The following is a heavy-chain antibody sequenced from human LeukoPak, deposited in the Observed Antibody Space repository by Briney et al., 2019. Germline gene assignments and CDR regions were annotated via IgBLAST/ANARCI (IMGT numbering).Heavy chain of an antibody. V-gene: IGHV1-2*02. J-gene: IGHJ4*02. D-gene: IGHD3-22*01. CDR2: INPDSGAA. CDR3: ARAPITMIIVAQFDR. CDR1: GSTFPDSY. Sequence: ASVKVSCKSCGSTFPDSYIHWVRQPPAHGLEWMGWINPDSGAANYALNFQGRVTMTSDTSITTAYMDLTRLKSGDTAIYYCARAPITMIIVAQFDRWGQGTLVTVSS.